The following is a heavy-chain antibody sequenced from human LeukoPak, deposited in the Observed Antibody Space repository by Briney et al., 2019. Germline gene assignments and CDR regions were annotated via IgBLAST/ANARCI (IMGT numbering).Heavy chain of an antibody. Sequence: SETLSLTCTVSGGSINSSSYYWGWIRQPPGKGLEWIGSIYYSGSTYYNPSLKSRVTISEDMSKNQFSLKLTSVTAADPAVYYCAILRPAVSVWGQGSLVTASS. V-gene: IGHV4-39*01. D-gene: IGHD3-10*01. J-gene: IGHJ4*02. CDR1: GGSINSSSYY. CDR2: IYYSGST. CDR3: AILRPAVSV.